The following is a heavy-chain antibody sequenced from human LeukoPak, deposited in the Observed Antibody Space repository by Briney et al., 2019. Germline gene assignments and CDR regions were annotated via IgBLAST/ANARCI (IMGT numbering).Heavy chain of an antibody. CDR1: GFTFSSYG. J-gene: IGHJ4*02. V-gene: IGHV3-33*06. CDR3: AKDYDSSGYYDY. CDR2: IWYDGSNK. Sequence: GGSLRLSCAASGFTFSSYGMHWVRQAPGKGLEWVAVIWYDGSNKYYADSVKGRFTISRDNSKNTPYLQMNSLRAEDTAVYYCAKDYDSSGYYDYWGQGTLVTVSS. D-gene: IGHD3-22*01.